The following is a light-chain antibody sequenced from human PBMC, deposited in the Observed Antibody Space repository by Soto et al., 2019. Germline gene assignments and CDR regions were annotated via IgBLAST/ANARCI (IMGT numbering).Light chain of an antibody. CDR2: DAS. J-gene: IGKJ1*01. V-gene: IGKV3-11*01. CDR3: RQRSNWPKT. CDR1: QSVSSY. Sequence: DIVLTQSPATLSLSPGERATLSCRASQSVSSYLAWYQQKPGQAPRLLIYDASNRATGIPARFSGSGSGTDFTLPISSLEPEDFAVYYCRQRSNWPKTFGQGTKVEIK.